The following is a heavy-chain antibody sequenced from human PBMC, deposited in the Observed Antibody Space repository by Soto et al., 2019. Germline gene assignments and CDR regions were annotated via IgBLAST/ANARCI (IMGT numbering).Heavy chain of an antibody. CDR2: INHSGRN. V-gene: IGHV4-34*01. J-gene: IGHJ6*02. CDR3: ARGLSLSGYYEVRYYHGMDV. D-gene: IGHD3-9*01. CDR1: GASFSGYY. Sequence: SDTLSLTCAVYGASFSGYYWSWIRQTPGKGQEWIGEINHSGRNNYNPSLKSRVTISIDTSKNQFSLKLSAVTAADTAVYYCARGLSLSGYYEVRYYHGMDVWGQGTTVTVSS.